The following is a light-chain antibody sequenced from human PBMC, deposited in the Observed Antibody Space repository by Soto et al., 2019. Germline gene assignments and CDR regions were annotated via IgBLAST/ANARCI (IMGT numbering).Light chain of an antibody. Sequence: SVLPQPPSLTGAPGQTVTIFCTGSSSNIGADYGVRWYQHLPGTAPKLLVYGVNSRPSGVPDRFSGSTSGTSASLAIAGLQAEDEADYYCASYTTSSTYVFGTGTKVTVL. CDR1: SSNIGADYG. J-gene: IGLJ1*01. V-gene: IGLV1-40*01. CDR3: ASYTTSSTYV. CDR2: GVN.